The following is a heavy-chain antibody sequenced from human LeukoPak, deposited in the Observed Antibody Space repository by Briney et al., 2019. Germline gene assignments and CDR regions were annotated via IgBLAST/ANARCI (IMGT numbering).Heavy chain of an antibody. J-gene: IGHJ3*02. Sequence: PGGSLRLSCAASGFTFSNYSMNWVRQAPGKGLEWVSSISSSSSYIYYADSVKGRFTISRDNAKNSLYLQMNSLRAEDTAVYYCARAMVRGATDAFDIWGQGTMVTVSS. D-gene: IGHD3-10*01. CDR1: GFTFSNYS. CDR3: ARAMVRGATDAFDI. V-gene: IGHV3-21*01. CDR2: ISSSSSYI.